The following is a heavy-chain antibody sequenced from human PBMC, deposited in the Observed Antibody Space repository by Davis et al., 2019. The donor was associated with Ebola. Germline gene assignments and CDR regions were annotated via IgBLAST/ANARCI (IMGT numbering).Heavy chain of an antibody. D-gene: IGHD5-12*01. Sequence: GESLKISCAASGFTVTSNYMSWVRQAPGKGLEWVSIIYRGGSTYYADSVKGRFTISRDISQNTLLLQMNSLRAEDTAVYYCARAWGYGGFAHYFDYWGHGRLVSVSS. CDR2: IYRGGST. V-gene: IGHV3-53*01. CDR3: ARAWGYGGFAHYFDY. J-gene: IGHJ4*01. CDR1: GFTVTSNY.